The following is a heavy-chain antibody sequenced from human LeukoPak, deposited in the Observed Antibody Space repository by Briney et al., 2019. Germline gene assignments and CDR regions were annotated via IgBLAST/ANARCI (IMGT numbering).Heavy chain of an antibody. CDR1: GGSFSGYS. CDR2: INHSGGT. Sequence: SETLSLTCAVYGGSFSGYSWNWIRQPPVKGLEWIGEINHSGGTNYNPSLKSRVTISVDTSKKQFSLKLSSVTAADTAVYYCARMARSGSLNWFDPWGQGTLVTVSS. J-gene: IGHJ5*02. D-gene: IGHD1-26*01. V-gene: IGHV4-34*01. CDR3: ARMARSGSLNWFDP.